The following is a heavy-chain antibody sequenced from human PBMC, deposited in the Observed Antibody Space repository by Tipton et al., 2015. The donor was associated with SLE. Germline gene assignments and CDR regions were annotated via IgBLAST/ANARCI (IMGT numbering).Heavy chain of an antibody. Sequence: QLVQSGPEVKKPGESLKISCKGSGYSFTSYWIGWVRQMPGKGLEWMGIIYPGDSDTRYSPTFQGQVTISADKSISTAYLQWSSLKASDTAMYYCARRPLDYYYGMDVWGQGTTVTVSS. J-gene: IGHJ6*02. CDR2: IYPGDSDT. V-gene: IGHV5-51*03. CDR3: ARRPLDYYYGMDV. CDR1: GYSFTSYW.